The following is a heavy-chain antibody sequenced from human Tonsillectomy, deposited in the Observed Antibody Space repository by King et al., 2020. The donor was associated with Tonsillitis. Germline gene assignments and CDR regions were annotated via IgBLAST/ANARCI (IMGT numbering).Heavy chain of an antibody. CDR1: GFSLSTSGMR. CDR3: ARIKYYSSGYYFDY. J-gene: IGHJ4*02. CDR2: IDWDDDK. Sequence: TLKESGPALVKPTQTLTLTCTFSGFSLSTSGMRVSWIRQPPGKALEWLARIDWDDDKFYSTSLKTRLTISKDTSKNQVVLTMTNMDPVDTATYDCARIKYYSSGYYFDYWGQGPVVTVSS. V-gene: IGHV2-70*04. D-gene: IGHD3-22*01.